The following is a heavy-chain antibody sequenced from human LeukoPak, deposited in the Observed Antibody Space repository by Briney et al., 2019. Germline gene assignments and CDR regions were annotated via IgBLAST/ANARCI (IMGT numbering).Heavy chain of an antibody. CDR1: GFTFSDYY. Sequence: GSLRLSCAASGFTFSDYYMSWIRQAPGKGLEWVGSIYYSGSTYYNPSLKSRVTISVDTSKNQFSLKLSSVTAADTAVYYCARLGDSYATDYWGQGTLVTVSS. CDR3: ARLGDSYATDY. CDR2: IYYSGST. V-gene: IGHV4-39*01. D-gene: IGHD5-18*01. J-gene: IGHJ4*02.